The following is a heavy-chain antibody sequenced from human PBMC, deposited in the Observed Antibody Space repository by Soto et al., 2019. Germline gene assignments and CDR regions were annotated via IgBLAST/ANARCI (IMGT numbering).Heavy chain of an antibody. J-gene: IGHJ4*02. CDR3: ARVYDILTGYRFYDY. Sequence: SETLSLTCAFYGLSFSGYYWILIRQPPGKGLEWIGEINHSGSTNYNPSLKSRVTISVDTSKNQFSLKLSSVTAADTAVYYCARVYDILTGYRFYDYWGQGTLVTVS. CDR1: GLSFSGYY. D-gene: IGHD3-9*01. V-gene: IGHV4-34*01. CDR2: INHSGST.